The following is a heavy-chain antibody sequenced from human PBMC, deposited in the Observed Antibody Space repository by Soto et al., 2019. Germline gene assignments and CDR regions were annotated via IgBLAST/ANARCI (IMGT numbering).Heavy chain of an antibody. D-gene: IGHD2-2*01. CDR1: GYTFTSYY. J-gene: IGHJ6*01. Sequence: ASVKVSCKASGYTFTSYYMHWVRQAPGQGLEWMGIINPSGGSTSYAQKFQGRVTMTRDTSTSTVYMELSSLRSEDTAVYYCARVSVVPAAYYCYYYGMDVWGQGTLVTVSS. CDR3: ARVSVVPAAYYCYYYGMDV. V-gene: IGHV1-46*01. CDR2: INPSGGST.